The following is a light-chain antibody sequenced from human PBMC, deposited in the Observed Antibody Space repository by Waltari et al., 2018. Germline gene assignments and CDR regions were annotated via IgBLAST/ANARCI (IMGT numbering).Light chain of an antibody. J-gene: IGKJ2*01. CDR1: QSVLYSSNNKNY. Sequence: DIVMTQSPDSLAVSLGARATINCKSSQSVLYSSNNKNYLAWYQQKPGQPPKLLIYWASTRASGVPDRFSGSGSGTDFTLTISSLQAEDVAVYYCQQYYITPQTFGQGTKLEIK. V-gene: IGKV4-1*01. CDR3: QQYYITPQT. CDR2: WAS.